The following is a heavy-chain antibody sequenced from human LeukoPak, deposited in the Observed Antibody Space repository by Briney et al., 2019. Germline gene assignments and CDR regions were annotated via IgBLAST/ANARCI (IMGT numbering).Heavy chain of an antibody. Sequence: GGSLRLSCAASGFTFDDYAMHWVRQPPGKGLECVSLISGDGSITYYAASVKGRFTISRDNSKNSLYLQMNSLRTEDTALYYCAKDNWVATRGHYGFDYWGQGTLVTVSS. D-gene: IGHD5-12*01. CDR3: AKDNWVATRGHYGFDY. CDR2: ISGDGSIT. V-gene: IGHV3-43*02. J-gene: IGHJ4*02. CDR1: GFTFDDYA.